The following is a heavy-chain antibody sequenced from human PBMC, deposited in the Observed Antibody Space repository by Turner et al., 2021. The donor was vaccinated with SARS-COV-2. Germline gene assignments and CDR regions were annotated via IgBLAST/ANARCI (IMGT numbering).Heavy chain of an antibody. CDR1: GFTFSTYA. CDR2: ITYDGSNK. D-gene: IGHD1-26*01. CDR3: ARAGWDLLPFDAFDI. V-gene: IGHV3-30-3*01. Sequence: HVQLVESWGGVVVPGRSLRLACSAAGFTFSTYAMHWVRQAPGKGLEWVAVITYDGSNKYYADSVKGRFTISRDNSKNTLYLQMNSLRAEDTAVYYCARAGWDLLPFDAFDIWGQGTMVTISS. J-gene: IGHJ3*02.